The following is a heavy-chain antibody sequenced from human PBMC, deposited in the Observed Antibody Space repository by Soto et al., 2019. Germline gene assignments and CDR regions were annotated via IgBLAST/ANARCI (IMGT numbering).Heavy chain of an antibody. Sequence: QVDLVQSGAEVKRPGASVTISCKTSGSATTKYYIHWVRQAPGRGLEWMGIINPGGGSASYAQKCRGRVTVYRDTSTGTVFMDLSSVRSEDTAVSYCARDTNGWSLYGLDVWGQGTTGTVS. CDR2: INPGGGSA. CDR3: ARDTNGWSLYGLDV. D-gene: IGHD6-19*01. CDR1: GSATTKYY. J-gene: IGHJ6*02. V-gene: IGHV1-46*01.